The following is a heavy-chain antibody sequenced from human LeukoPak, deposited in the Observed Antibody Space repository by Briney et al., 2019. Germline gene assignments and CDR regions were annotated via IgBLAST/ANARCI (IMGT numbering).Heavy chain of an antibody. CDR3: ARLYDSSGYLAYYYYYYGMDV. CDR1: GGSISSYY. CDR2: IYYSGST. J-gene: IGHJ6*02. D-gene: IGHD3-22*01. Sequence: SETLSLTCTVSGGSISSYYWSWIRQPPGKGLEWVGYIYYSGSTNYNPSLKSRVTISVDTSKNQFSLKLSSVTAADTAVYYCARLYDSSGYLAYYYYYYGMDVWGQGTTVTVSS. V-gene: IGHV4-59*08.